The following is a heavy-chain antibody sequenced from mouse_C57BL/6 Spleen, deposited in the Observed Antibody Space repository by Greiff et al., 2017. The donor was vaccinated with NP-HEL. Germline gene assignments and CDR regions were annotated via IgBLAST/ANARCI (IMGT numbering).Heavy chain of an antibody. CDR2: INPNNGGT. Sequence: VQLQRSGPELVKPGASVKIPCKASGYTFTDYNMDWVKQSHGKSLEWIGDINPNNGGTIYNQKFKGKATLTVDKSSSTAYMELRSLTSEDTAVYYCARRSPIYLYYFDYWGQGTTLTVS. CDR3: ARRSPIYLYYFDY. V-gene: IGHV1-18*01. J-gene: IGHJ2*01. D-gene: IGHD2-1*01. CDR1: GYTFTDYN.